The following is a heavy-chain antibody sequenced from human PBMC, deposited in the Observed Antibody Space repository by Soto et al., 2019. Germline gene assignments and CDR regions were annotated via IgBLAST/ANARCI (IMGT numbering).Heavy chain of an antibody. Sequence: EVQLVQSGAEVKKPGESLRISCKGSGYSFTSYWISWVRQMPGKGLEWMGRIDPSDSYTNYSPSFQGHVTISADKSISTAYLQWSSLKASDTAMYYCARTYSSSWFNYYYGMDVWGQGTTVTVSS. D-gene: IGHD6-13*01. CDR3: ARTYSSSWFNYYYGMDV. CDR2: IDPSDSYT. CDR1: GYSFTSYW. J-gene: IGHJ6*02. V-gene: IGHV5-10-1*03.